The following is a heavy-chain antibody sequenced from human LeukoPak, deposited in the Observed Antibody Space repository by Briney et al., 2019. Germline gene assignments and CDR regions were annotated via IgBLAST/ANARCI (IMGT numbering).Heavy chain of an antibody. CDR2: IYYSGSS. V-gene: IGHV4-59*01. Sequence: SETLSLTCTVSGGSISSYYWSWIRQPPGKGLEWVGYIYYSGSSNYNPSLKSRVTISVDTSKNKFSLKLSSVTAADTAVYYCAREGDSSASDYWGQGTLVTVSS. CDR1: GGSISSYY. CDR3: AREGDSSASDY. J-gene: IGHJ4*02. D-gene: IGHD3-22*01.